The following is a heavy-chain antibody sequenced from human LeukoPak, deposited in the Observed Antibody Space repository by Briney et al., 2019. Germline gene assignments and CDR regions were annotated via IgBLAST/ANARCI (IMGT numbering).Heavy chain of an antibody. CDR3: AKDLNVAAAGYYFDY. V-gene: IGHV3-30*18. CDR1: GFTFSNYG. J-gene: IGHJ4*02. CDR2: VANDGRDK. Sequence: GRSLRLSCAASGFTFSNYGMHWVRQAPGKGLEWVAVVANDGRDKRYADSVKGRFTISRDNSKNTVYLQMNSLRAEDTAVYYCAKDLNVAAAGYYFDYWGQGTLVAVSS. D-gene: IGHD6-13*01.